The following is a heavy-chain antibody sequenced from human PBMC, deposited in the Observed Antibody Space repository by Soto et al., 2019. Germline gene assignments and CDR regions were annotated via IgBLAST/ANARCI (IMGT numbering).Heavy chain of an antibody. CDR2: LYSDGRT. V-gene: IGHV3-53*02. CDR1: GFIVSISY. D-gene: IGHD6-13*01. CDR3: ARCSGWYGQCYFDC. Sequence: DVQLVETGGGLIQPGGSLRLSCAASGFIVSISYMSWVRQAPGKGLEWVSVLYSDGRTYYADSVKGRFTISRDNSKNTLYLQMNSLSAADTDVYYCARCSGWYGQCYFDCWGQGTLVTVSS. J-gene: IGHJ4*02.